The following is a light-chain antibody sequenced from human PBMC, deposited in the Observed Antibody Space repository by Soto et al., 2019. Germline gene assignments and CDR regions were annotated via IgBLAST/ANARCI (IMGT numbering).Light chain of an antibody. Sequence: EIVMTQSPATLSVSPGERATLSCRASQSVRSNLAWHQQKPGQAPRLLIYAASTRATGVPARFSGSGSGTEFTLTISRLEPEDSAVYYCQQYGNSVTFGGGTKVEMK. CDR3: QQYGNSVT. CDR2: AAS. V-gene: IGKV3-15*01. CDR1: QSVRSN. J-gene: IGKJ4*01.